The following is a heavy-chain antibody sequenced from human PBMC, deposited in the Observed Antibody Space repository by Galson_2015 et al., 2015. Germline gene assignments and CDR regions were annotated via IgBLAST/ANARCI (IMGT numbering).Heavy chain of an antibody. CDR1: GFTFDDYT. D-gene: IGHD3-16*02. CDR3: TTDFRY. CDR2: IGWDGTGT. Sequence: SLRLSCAASGFTFDDYTMHWVRQAPGRGLEWVSLIGWDGTGTYYADSVKGRFTISRDNIKNSLYLQMNSLRTEDTALYYCTTDFRYWGQGTLVTVFS. V-gene: IGHV3-43*01. J-gene: IGHJ4*02.